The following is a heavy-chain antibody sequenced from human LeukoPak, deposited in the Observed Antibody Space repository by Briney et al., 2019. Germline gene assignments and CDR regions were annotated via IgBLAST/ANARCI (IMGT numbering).Heavy chain of an antibody. CDR1: GGTFSSYA. Sequence: SVKVSCKASGGTFSSYAISWVRQAPGQGLEWMGGIIPIFGTANYAQKFQGRVTITTDESTSTAYIELSSLRSEDTAVYYCARSGAGATWPCDYWGQGTLVTVSS. D-gene: IGHD1-26*01. CDR3: ARSGAGATWPCDY. CDR2: IIPIFGTA. V-gene: IGHV1-69*05. J-gene: IGHJ4*02.